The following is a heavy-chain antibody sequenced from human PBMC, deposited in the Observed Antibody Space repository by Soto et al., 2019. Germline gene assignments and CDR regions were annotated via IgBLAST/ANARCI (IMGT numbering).Heavy chain of an antibody. J-gene: IGHJ4*02. CDR3: ARGKSSSWSDY. D-gene: IGHD6-13*01. Sequence: GASVKVSCNASGYTFTGYYMHWVRPAPGQGLEWMGWINPNSAGTNCAQKFQGWVTMTRDTSISTAYMELSRLRSDGAAVYYCARGKSSSWSDYWGQGTLFTVSS. CDR2: INPNSAGT. V-gene: IGHV1-2*04. CDR1: GYTFTGYY.